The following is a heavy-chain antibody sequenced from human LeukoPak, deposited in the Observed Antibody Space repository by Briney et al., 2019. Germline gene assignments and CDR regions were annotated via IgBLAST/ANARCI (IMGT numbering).Heavy chain of an antibody. J-gene: IGHJ5*02. CDR2: ISSSSTYK. Sequence: GGSLRLSCAASGFTFTNYSMNWVRQTPGKGLEWVSSISSSSTYKYYADSVKGRFTISRDNARNSLYLQMNSLRVDDTAVYYCYPHYYGSGNLNWFDPWGQGTLVTVSS. D-gene: IGHD3-10*01. CDR3: YPHYYGSGNLNWFDP. CDR1: GFTFTNYS. V-gene: IGHV3-21*01.